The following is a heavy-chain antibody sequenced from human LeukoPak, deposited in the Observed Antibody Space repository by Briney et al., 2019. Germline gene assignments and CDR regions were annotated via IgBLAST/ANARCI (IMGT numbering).Heavy chain of an antibody. J-gene: IGHJ4*02. CDR1: GGSFSGYY. V-gene: IGHV4-34*01. CDR3: ARRSYDSSGYHTSFDY. D-gene: IGHD3-22*01. CDR2: INHSGST. Sequence: PSETLSLTCAVYGGSFSGYYWSWTRQPPGKGLEWIGEINHSGSTNYNPSLKSRVTISVDTSKNQFSLKLSSVTAADTAVYYCARRSYDSSGYHTSFDYWGQGTLVTVSS.